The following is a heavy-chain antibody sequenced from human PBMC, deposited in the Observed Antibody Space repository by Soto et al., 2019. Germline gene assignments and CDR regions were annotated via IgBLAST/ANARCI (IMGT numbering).Heavy chain of an antibody. J-gene: IGHJ6*02. Sequence: GGSLRLSCAASGFTFSSYGVHWVRQAPGKGLEWVAVIWYDGSNKYYADSVKGRFTISRDNSKNTLYLQMNSLRAEDTAVYYCARDRLERWFYYYYGMDVWGQGTTVTVPS. CDR1: GFTFSSYG. V-gene: IGHV3-33*01. CDR3: ARDRLERWFYYYYGMDV. CDR2: IWYDGSNK. D-gene: IGHD1-1*01.